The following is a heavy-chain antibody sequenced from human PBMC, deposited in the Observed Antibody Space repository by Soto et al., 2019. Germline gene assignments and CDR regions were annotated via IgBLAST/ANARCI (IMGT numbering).Heavy chain of an antibody. D-gene: IGHD1-1*01. CDR1: GASISGFY. J-gene: IGHJ5*02. V-gene: IGHV4-4*07. CDR3: VRDGTKTLRDWFDP. Sequence: SETLSLTCTVSGASISGFYWSWIRKSAGKGLEWIGRSYATGTTDYNPSLKSRVMMSVDTSKKQFSLKLRSVTAADTAVYYCVRDGTKTLRDWFDPWGQGISVTSPQ. CDR2: SYATGTT.